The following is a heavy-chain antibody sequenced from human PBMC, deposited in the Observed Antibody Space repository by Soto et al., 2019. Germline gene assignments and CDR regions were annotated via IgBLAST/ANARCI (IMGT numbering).Heavy chain of an antibody. CDR1: GFTFSSYG. CDR3: ARSIAAAGVGVYYYYYYGMDV. Sequence: GGSLRLSCAASGFTFSSYGMHWVRQAPGKGLEWVAVIWYDGSNKYYADSVKGRFTISRDNSKNTLYLQMNSLRAEDTAVYYCARSIAAAGVGVYYYYYYGMDVWGQGTTVTVSS. D-gene: IGHD6-13*01. J-gene: IGHJ6*02. V-gene: IGHV3-33*01. CDR2: IWYDGSNK.